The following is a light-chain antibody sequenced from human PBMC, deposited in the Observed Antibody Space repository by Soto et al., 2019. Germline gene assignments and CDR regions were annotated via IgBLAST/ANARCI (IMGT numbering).Light chain of an antibody. CDR2: ANN. CDR3: QSYDNSLSGAGV. CDR1: RSNLGAGYD. Sequence: QTVLTQPPSVSGAPGQGITISCTGTRSNLGAGYDVHWYQQLPGAAPKLLIYANNKRPSGVLDRFSGSKSGTSASLAITGLQAEDEADYYCQSYDNSLSGAGVFGGWTKLTVL. V-gene: IGLV1-40*01. J-gene: IGLJ3*02.